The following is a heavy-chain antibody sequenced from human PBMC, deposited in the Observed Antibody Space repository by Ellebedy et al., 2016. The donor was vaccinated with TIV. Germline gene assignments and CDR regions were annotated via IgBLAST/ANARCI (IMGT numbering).Heavy chain of an antibody. CDR2: IIPTVGIP. J-gene: IGHJ4*02. D-gene: IGHD6-13*01. CDR1: GDTFSTYG. Sequence: ASVKVSCKASGDTFSTYGISWVRQAPGQGLEWMGRIIPTVGIPQYAPKFLGRITITADKLTSTVHMELNSLRSEDTAVYYCARDYISSSWYEAFDYWGQGALVIVSS. CDR3: ARDYISSSWYEAFDY. V-gene: IGHV1-69*04.